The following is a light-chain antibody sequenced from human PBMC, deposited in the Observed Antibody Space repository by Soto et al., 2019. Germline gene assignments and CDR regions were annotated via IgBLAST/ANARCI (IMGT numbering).Light chain of an antibody. J-gene: IGKJ4*01. CDR2: AAS. V-gene: IGKV3-20*01. Sequence: DIVLTQSPGALSLSPGERATLSCGASQSVNSNSLAWYQQTPGQAPRLLFYAASNRASNVPDRFSASGSGTDFTLTISRLEPEDFAVYHCQQYGSSPLTFGGGTKVDIK. CDR1: QSVNSNS. CDR3: QQYGSSPLT.